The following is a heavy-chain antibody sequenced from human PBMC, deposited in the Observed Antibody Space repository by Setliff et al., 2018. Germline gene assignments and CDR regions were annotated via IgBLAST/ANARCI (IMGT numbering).Heavy chain of an antibody. D-gene: IGHD3-22*01. V-gene: IGHV4-39*02. Sequence: SETLSLTCSVSGGSISSSSYYWGWIRQPPGKGLEWIVNIHHSGKAYYNPSLKSRVTMSVDTSKNHVSLKLSSVTAADTAVYYCARAHTWSLPNDNSGYPGWFDPWGQGTLVTVSS. J-gene: IGHJ5*02. CDR1: GGSISSSSYY. CDR2: IHHSGKA. CDR3: ARAHTWSLPNDNSGYPGWFDP.